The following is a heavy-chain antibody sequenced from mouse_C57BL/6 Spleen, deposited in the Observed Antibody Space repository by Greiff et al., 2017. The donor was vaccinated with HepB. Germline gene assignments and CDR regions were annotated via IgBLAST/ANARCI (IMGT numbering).Heavy chain of an antibody. Sequence: QVQLKESGPGLVQPSQSLSITCTVSGFSLTSYGVHWVRQSPGKGLEWLGVIWSGGSTDYNAAFISRLSISKDNSKSQVFFKMNSLQADDTAIYYCARNWGNYPYYAMDYWGQGTSVTVSS. CDR1: GFSLTSYG. CDR2: IWSGGST. J-gene: IGHJ4*01. D-gene: IGHD2-1*01. CDR3: ARNWGNYPYYAMDY. V-gene: IGHV2-2*01.